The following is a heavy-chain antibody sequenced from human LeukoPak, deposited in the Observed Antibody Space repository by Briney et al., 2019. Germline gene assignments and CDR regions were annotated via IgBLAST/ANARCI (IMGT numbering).Heavy chain of an antibody. V-gene: IGHV3-7*03. Sequence: GGSLRLSCAASGFTFSSYWMNWARQAPGKGLEWVASINHNGNVNYYVDSVKGRFTISRDNAKNSLYLQMSNLRAEDTAVYFCARGPYYYDSSGYSFWGQGTLVTVSS. CDR1: GFTFSSYW. CDR2: INHNGNVN. CDR3: ARGPYYYDSSGYSF. D-gene: IGHD3-22*01. J-gene: IGHJ4*02.